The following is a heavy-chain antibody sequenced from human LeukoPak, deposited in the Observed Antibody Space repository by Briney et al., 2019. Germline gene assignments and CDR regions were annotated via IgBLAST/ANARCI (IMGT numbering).Heavy chain of an antibody. D-gene: IGHD3-10*01. CDR2: IWYDGSNK. J-gene: IGHJ4*02. CDR3: AKKYYYDSGSPFDY. CDR1: GFTFSGHV. Sequence: GGSLRLSCAASGFTFSGHVMHWVRQAPGKGLDWVAVIWYDGSNKYYVDSVKGRFTISRDNSKNTLYLQMNSLRAEDTAVYYCAKKYYYDSGSPFDYWGQGTLVTVSS. V-gene: IGHV3-30*02.